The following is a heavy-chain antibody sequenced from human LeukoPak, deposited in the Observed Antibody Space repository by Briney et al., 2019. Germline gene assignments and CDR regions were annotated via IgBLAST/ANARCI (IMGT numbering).Heavy chain of an antibody. J-gene: IGHJ4*02. CDR3: TTSRVLSGYSYS. CDR2: IKSKTDGATT. Sequence: GGSLRLSCTVSGFTFNNAWMSWVRQAPGKGLDWVGRIKSKTDGATTDYAAPVKGRFTISRDDSKNTLYLQMNSLKTEDTAVYYCTTSRVLSGYSYSWGQGTLVTVSS. CDR1: GFTFNNAW. D-gene: IGHD3-22*01. V-gene: IGHV3-15*01.